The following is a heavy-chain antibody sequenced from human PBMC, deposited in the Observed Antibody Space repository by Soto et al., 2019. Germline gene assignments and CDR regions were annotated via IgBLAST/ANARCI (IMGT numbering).Heavy chain of an antibody. D-gene: IGHD2-2*01. CDR2: ISGSGGST. CDR3: AKVGRDIVVVPAVNFDY. Sequence: GGSLRLSCAASGFTFSSYTMSWVRQAPGKGLEWVSAISGSGGSTYYADSVKGRFTISRDNSKNTLYLQMNSLRAEDTAVYYCAKVGRDIVVVPAVNFDYWGQGTLVTVSS. CDR1: GFTFSSYT. V-gene: IGHV3-23*01. J-gene: IGHJ4*02.